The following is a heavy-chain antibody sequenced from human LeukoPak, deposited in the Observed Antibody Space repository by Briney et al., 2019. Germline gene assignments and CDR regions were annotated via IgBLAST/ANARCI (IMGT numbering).Heavy chain of an antibody. V-gene: IGHV1-8*01. J-gene: IGHJ6*02. D-gene: IGHD2-15*01. Sequence: ASVKVSCRVSGYTLTALSIHWVRQATGQGLEWMGWMNPNSGNTGYAQKFQGRVTMTRNTSISTAYMELSSLRSEDTAVYYCARESSESDIVVVVAATHYYYGMDIWGQGTTVTVSS. CDR3: ARESSESDIVVVVAATHYYYGMDI. CDR1: GYTLTALS. CDR2: MNPNSGNT.